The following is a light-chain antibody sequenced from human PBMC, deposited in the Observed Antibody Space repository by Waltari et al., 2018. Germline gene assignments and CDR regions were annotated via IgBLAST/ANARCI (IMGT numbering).Light chain of an antibody. CDR1: SLGTNT. J-gene: IGLJ3*02. Sequence: SYVLNQPPSVSVAPGKTARISCGGTSLGTNTVHWYQQKPGQAPVLCIHYDSGRPSGIPERFSGSTSGNTATLTIKWGEAGDEAAYFCQVWDFTQGVFGGGTKLTVL. CDR2: YDS. CDR3: QVWDFTQGV. V-gene: IGLV3-21*04.